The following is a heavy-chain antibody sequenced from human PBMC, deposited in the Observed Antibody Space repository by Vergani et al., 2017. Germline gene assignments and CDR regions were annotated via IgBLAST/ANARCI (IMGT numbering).Heavy chain of an antibody. J-gene: IGHJ4*02. D-gene: IGHD2/OR15-2a*01. CDR2: ITDGGGT. Sequence: QVQLQQRGAGLLKPSETLSLTCGISGASFSGYHCSWFRQSPGKGLEWVGEITDGGGTNYNPSLASRVSMSLDLAENQFSLRLDSVTAEDTAIYYCARGLGTTWPIGPYWGQGTLVTVSS. V-gene: IGHV4-34*01. CDR1: GASFSGYH. CDR3: ARGLGTTWPIGPY.